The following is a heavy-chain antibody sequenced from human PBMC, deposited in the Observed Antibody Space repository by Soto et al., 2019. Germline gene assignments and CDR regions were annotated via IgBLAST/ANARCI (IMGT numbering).Heavy chain of an antibody. CDR2: INAGNGNT. CDR1: GYTFTSYA. D-gene: IGHD3-16*01. V-gene: IGHV1-3*01. J-gene: IGHJ6*03. Sequence: QVQLVQSGAEVKKPGASVKVSCKASGYTFTSYAMHWVRQAPGQRLEWMGWINAGNGNTKYSQKFQGRVTITRDTSASTAYMELSSLRSEDTAVYYCARGGGQYYDYIWGTQGYYYYYMYVWGKGTTVTVSS. CDR3: ARGGGQYYDYIWGTQGYYYYYMYV.